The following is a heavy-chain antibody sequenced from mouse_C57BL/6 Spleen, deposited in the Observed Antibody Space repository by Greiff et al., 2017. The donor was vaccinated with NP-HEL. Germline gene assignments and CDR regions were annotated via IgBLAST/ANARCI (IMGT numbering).Heavy chain of an antibody. CDR2: IYPRSGNT. J-gene: IGHJ3*01. CDR1: GYTFTSYG. Sequence: VQLQQSGAELARPGASVKLSCKASGYTFTSYGISWVKQRTGQGLEWIGEIYPRSGNTYYNEKFKGKATLTADKSSSTAYMELRSLTSEDSAVYFCALYNPFAYWGQGTLVTVSA. CDR3: ALYNPFAY. V-gene: IGHV1-81*01. D-gene: IGHD1-3*01.